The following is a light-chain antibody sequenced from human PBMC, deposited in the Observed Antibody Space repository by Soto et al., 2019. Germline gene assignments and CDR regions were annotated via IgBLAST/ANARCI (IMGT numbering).Light chain of an antibody. J-gene: IGLJ1*01. CDR1: SSNIGGNS. CDR2: DDN. V-gene: IGLV1-51*01. CDR3: GSWDSSMSASV. Sequence: QSVLTQPPSVSAAPGQKVTISCSGSSSNIGGNSVSWYQQLPGTAPKLLIYDDNKRPSGIPDRFSGSKSGTSATLGITGFQNGDEADYYCGSWDSSMSASVLGTGTKVTVL.